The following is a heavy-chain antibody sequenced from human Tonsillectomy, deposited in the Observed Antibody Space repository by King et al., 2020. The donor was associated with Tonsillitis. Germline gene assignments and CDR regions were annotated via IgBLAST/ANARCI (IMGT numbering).Heavy chain of an antibody. CDR1: GGSISSSSHY. CDR2: IYYSGST. Sequence: VQLQESGPGLVKPSETLSLTCTVSGGSISSSSHYWGWIRQPPGKGLEWIGSIYYSGSTYYNPSLKSRVTMSVDTSKNQFSLKLSSVTAADTAVYYCATQYYDVLSGYYAGENWFDPWGQGTLVTVSS. CDR3: ATQYYDVLSGYYAGENWFDP. V-gene: IGHV4-39*01. J-gene: IGHJ5*02. D-gene: IGHD3-3*01.